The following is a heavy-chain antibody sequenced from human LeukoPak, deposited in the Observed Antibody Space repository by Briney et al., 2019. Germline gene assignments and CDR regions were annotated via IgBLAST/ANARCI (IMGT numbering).Heavy chain of an antibody. CDR1: GVSLHRSF. J-gene: IGHJ4*02. CDR3: RSRPAVGGPIEN. CDR2: IYSSGTT. V-gene: IGHV4-59*03. Sequence: SETLSLTCAVSGVSLHRSFWTWVRQPPGKGLEWIGRIYSSGTTDYSPSLKSRLTISIDTPKNQFFLRLASMTAADTAVYFCRSRPAVGGPIENWGQR. D-gene: IGHD1-26*01.